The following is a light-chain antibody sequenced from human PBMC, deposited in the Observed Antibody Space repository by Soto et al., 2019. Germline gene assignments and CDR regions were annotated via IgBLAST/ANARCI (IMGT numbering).Light chain of an antibody. Sequence: SYELTQPPSVSVAPGQTARMTCGGSNIGRKSVHWYQQKPGQAPMLVVYDETDRPSGVPERFSGSKSGNTATLTISRVEDGDEADYYCQVWDGPRDHWVFGGGTKLTVL. J-gene: IGLJ3*02. CDR1: NIGRKS. V-gene: IGLV3-21*02. CDR2: DET. CDR3: QVWDGPRDHWV.